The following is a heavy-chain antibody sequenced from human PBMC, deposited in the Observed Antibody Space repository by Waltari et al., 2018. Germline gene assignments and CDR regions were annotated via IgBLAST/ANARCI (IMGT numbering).Heavy chain of an antibody. V-gene: IGHV1-2*06. CDR3: ARDSGGYPPFFDY. D-gene: IGHD2-8*02. CDR1: GYNFTGYY. CDR2: SNPNSGGT. J-gene: IGHJ4*02. Sequence: QVQLVQSGAEVKKPGASVKVSCKASGYNFTGYYMHWVRQAPGQGLEWMGRSNPNSGGTNYAQKFQGRVTMTRDTSISTAYMELSRLGSDDTAVYYCARDSGGYPPFFDYWGQGTLVTVSS.